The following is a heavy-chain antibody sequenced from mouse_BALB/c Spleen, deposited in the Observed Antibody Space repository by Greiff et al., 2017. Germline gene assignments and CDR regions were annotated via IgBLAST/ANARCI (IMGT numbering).Heavy chain of an antibody. V-gene: IGHV5-6-5*01. CDR3: ARVKVRRYFDV. D-gene: IGHD2-14*01. CDR1: GFTFSSYA. J-gene: IGHJ1*01. Sequence: DVMLVESGGGLVKPGGSLKLSCAASGFTFSSYAMSWVRQTPEKRLEWVASISSGGSTYYPDTVTGRFTISRDNAKNTLYLEMSSLRSEDTAMYYCARVKVRRYFDVWGAGTTVTVSS. CDR2: ISSGGST.